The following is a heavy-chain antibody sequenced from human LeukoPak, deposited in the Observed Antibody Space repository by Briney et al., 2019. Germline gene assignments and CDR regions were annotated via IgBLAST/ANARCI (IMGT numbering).Heavy chain of an antibody. J-gene: IGHJ6*03. V-gene: IGHV4-39*07. Sequence: SETLSLTCTVSGGSISSSSYYWGWIRQPPGKGLEWIGSIYYSGSTFYNPSLKSRVTISVDTSKNQFSLKLSSVTAADTAVYYCASAKKNGYYYMDVWGKGTTVTVSS. D-gene: IGHD2-8*01. CDR1: GGSISSSSYY. CDR3: ASAKKNGYYYMDV. CDR2: IYYSGST.